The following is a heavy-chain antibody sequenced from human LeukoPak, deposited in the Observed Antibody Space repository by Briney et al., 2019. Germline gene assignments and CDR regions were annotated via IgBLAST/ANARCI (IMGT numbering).Heavy chain of an antibody. CDR3: TRELAGTTVED. CDR1: GASINNYY. J-gene: IGHJ4*02. V-gene: IGHV4-59*12. Sequence: MPSETLSLTCTVSGASINNYYWSWIRQSPEKGLEWIGYISHSGSTHYNPSLRSRVTMSVDTSKNQFSLTLTSVTAADTALYYCTRELAGTTVEDWGQGTLVTVSS. CDR2: ISHSGST. D-gene: IGHD1-1*01.